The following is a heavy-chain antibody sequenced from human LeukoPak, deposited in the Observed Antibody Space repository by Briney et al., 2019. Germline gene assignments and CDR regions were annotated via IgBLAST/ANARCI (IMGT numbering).Heavy chain of an antibody. V-gene: IGHV1-69*13. CDR3: ARGGSWGAAEYFQH. D-gene: IGHD1-26*01. Sequence: ASVKVSCKSSGGTFSSYAISWVRQAPGQGLEWMGGIIPIFGTANYAQKFQGRVTITADESTSTAYMELSSLRSEDTAVYYCARGGSWGAAEYFQHWGQGTLVTVSS. CDR2: IIPIFGTA. CDR1: GGTFSSYA. J-gene: IGHJ1*01.